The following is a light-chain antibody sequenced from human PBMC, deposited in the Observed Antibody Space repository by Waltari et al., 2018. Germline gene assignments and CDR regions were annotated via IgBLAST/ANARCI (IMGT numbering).Light chain of an antibody. CDR1: QGVSSSY. Sequence: EIVLTQSPDTLSLSPGERATLSCRASQGVSSSYLAWYQHQPGQAPRLLIFCSSNRATGIPDRLSGSESGTDFTLTISRLEPDDFAVYYCHQYGDSPQTFGQGTKVEIK. CDR3: HQYGDSPQT. CDR2: CSS. J-gene: IGKJ1*01. V-gene: IGKV3-20*01.